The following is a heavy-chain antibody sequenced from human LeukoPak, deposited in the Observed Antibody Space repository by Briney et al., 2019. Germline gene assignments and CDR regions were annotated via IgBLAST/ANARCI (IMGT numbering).Heavy chain of an antibody. J-gene: IGHJ4*02. Sequence: GESLKISCKGSGYTFTKYWIGWVRQMPGKGLEWMGIIYPGDSDTRYSPSFQGQVTISADKSISTAYLQWSSLKASDTAMYYCARRDFGSGAAGSTYYFDYWGQGTLVTVSS. CDR1: GYTFTKYW. V-gene: IGHV5-51*01. CDR3: ARRDFGSGAAGSTYYFDY. CDR2: IYPGDSDT. D-gene: IGHD6-13*01.